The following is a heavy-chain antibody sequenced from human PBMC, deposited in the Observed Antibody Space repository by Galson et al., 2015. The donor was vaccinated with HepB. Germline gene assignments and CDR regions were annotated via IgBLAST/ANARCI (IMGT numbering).Heavy chain of an antibody. CDR2: IKQDGSEK. D-gene: IGHD1-26*01. CDR1: GFTFSSYW. CDR3: ARVVGWELLAGVWFFDY. Sequence: SLRLSCAASGFTFSSYWMSWVRQAPGKGLEWVANIKQDGSEKYYVDSVRGRFTISRDNAKNSLYLQMDSLRAEDTAVYYCARVVGWELLAGVWFFDYWGQGTLVTVSS. V-gene: IGHV3-7*03. J-gene: IGHJ4*02.